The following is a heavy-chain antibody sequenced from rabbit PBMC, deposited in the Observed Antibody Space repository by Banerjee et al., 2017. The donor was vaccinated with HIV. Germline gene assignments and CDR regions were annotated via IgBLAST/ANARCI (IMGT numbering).Heavy chain of an antibody. D-gene: IGHD6-1*01. J-gene: IGHJ4*01. V-gene: IGHV1S45*01. Sequence: QEQLVESGGGLVQPEGSLALTCTASGFSFSSSYYMCWVRQAPGKGLEWIGCINTGSGSAYYASWMISRFTISKTSSTTVTLQMTRLTAADTATYFCARGDAGYADYGYASFNLWGPGTLVTVS. CDR2: INTGSGSA. CDR1: GFSFSSSYY. CDR3: ARGDAGYADYGYASFNL.